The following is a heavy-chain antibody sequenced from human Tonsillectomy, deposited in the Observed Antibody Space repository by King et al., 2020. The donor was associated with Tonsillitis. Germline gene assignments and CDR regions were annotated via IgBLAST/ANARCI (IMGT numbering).Heavy chain of an antibody. J-gene: IGHJ4*02. D-gene: IGHD1-26*01. CDR2: IYYSGST. V-gene: IGHV4-59*01. Sequence: QLQESGPGLVKPSETLSLTCTVSGGSISSYYWSWIRQPPGKGLEWIGYIYYSGSTNYNPSLKSLVTISVDTSKNQFSLKLSSVTAADTAVYYCARGGAYSGSYYYYWGQGTLVTVSS. CDR1: GGSISSYY. CDR3: ARGGAYSGSYYYY.